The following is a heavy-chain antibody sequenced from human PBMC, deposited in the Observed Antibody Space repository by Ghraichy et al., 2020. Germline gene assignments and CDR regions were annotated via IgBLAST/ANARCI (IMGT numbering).Heavy chain of an antibody. CDR2: FDPEDGET. CDR1: GHTLTEFS. D-gene: IGHD6-13*01. Sequence: ASVKVPCKVSGHTLTEFSMHWVRQAPGKGLEWMGGFDPEDGETIYAQKFQGRVTMTEDTSTDTAYMELSSLRSEDTAVYYCATLLIFTSSTWLSRIDYWGQGTLVTVSS. J-gene: IGHJ4*02. CDR3: ATLLIFTSSTWLSRIDY. V-gene: IGHV1-24*01.